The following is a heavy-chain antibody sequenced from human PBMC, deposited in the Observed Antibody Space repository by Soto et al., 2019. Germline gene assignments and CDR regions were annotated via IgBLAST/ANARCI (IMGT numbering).Heavy chain of an antibody. D-gene: IGHD3-9*01. J-gene: IGHJ5*02. CDR3: ARPYILTGYPSWFDP. CDR2: IYYSGST. V-gene: IGHV4-39*01. Sequence: PSETLSLTCTVSGGSISSSSYYWGWIRQPPGKGLEWIGSIYYSGSTYYNPSLKSRVTISVDTSKNQFSLKLSSVAAADTAVYYCARPYILTGYPSWFDPWRQGTLVTVSS. CDR1: GGSISSSSYY.